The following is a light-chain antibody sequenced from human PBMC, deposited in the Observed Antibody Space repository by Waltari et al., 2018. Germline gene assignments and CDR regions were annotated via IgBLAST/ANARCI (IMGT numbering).Light chain of an antibody. J-gene: IGKJ1*01. CDR2: GAS. CDR1: QSVSSN. Sequence: EIVMTHSPATLSVSTGERATLSCRASQSVSSNLAWYQQKPGHAPRLLIYGASTRATGIPARFSGSVSGTEFTLTISSLQSEDFAVYYCQQYNNWPRTFGQGTKVEIK. V-gene: IGKV3-15*01. CDR3: QQYNNWPRT.